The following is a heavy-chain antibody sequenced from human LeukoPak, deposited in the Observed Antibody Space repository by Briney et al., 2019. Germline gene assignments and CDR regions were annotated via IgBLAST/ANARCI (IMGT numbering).Heavy chain of an antibody. V-gene: IGHV1-2*02. CDR1: GYTFTGYY. CDR2: INPNSGGT. D-gene: IGHD6-13*01. J-gene: IGHJ4*02. CDR3: AREDLAAAGNDY. Sequence: ASVKVSCKASGYTFTGYYMHWVRQAPGQGLEWMGWINPNSGGTNYAQKFQGRVTMTRDTSISTAYMELSRLRSDDTAVYYCAREDLAAAGNDYWGQGTLVTVSS.